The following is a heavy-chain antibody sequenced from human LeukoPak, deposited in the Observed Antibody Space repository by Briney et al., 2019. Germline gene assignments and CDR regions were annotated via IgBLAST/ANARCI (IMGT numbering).Heavy chain of an antibody. Sequence: ASVKVSCKASGYTFTSYDFNWVRQATGQRPEWMGWMSPNSGDTGYAQKFQDRVTMTRNTSISTAYIELSSLRSDDTAVYYCARGPPNWGYDYWGPGTLVTVSS. CDR2: MSPNSGDT. D-gene: IGHD7-27*01. V-gene: IGHV1-8*01. J-gene: IGHJ4*02. CDR3: ARGPPNWGYDY. CDR1: GYTFTSYD.